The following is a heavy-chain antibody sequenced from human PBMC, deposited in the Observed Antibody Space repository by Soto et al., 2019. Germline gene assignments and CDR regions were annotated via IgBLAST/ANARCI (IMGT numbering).Heavy chain of an antibody. V-gene: IGHV3-11*05. D-gene: IGHD2-15*01. J-gene: IGHJ5*02. CDR1: GFTFSEYY. Sequence: PGGSLRLSCAASGFTFSEYYMSWIRQSPGKGLERVSHISGSSTYTNYADFVKGRFTISRDNANKSLYLQMNSLRAEDTAVYYCARVDCSGGSCFSDRFRWFDPWGQGTLVTVSS. CDR3: ARVDCSGGSCFSDRFRWFDP. CDR2: ISGSSTYT.